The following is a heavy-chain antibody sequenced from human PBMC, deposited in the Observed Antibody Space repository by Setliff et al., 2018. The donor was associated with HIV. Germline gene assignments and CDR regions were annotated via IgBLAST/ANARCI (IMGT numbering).Heavy chain of an antibody. CDR1: GGSFSDYY. CDR3: ASLRRSNVFPWFAP. Sequence: SETLSLTCAVYGGSFSDYYWTWIRQAPGKGLEWIGEISHRGNANYKASLQSHVTISVDTSKNQFSLKLSAVTAADTAMYYCASLRRSNVFPWFAPWGQGTLVTVSS. J-gene: IGHJ5*02. CDR2: ISHRGNA. D-gene: IGHD6-13*01. V-gene: IGHV4-34*01.